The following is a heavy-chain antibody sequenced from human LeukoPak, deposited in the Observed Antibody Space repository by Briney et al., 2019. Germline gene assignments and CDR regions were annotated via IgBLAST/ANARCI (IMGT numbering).Heavy chain of an antibody. V-gene: IGHV3-53*01. CDR2: ICSGGSP. Sequence: GGSLRLSCAASGFTFSTNYMSWVRQAPGKGLEWVSVICSGGSPYYSDSLKGRFTISRDNSKSTLYLQMNSLRAEDTAVYYCARDLNYYDSSGYGHWGQGTLVTVSS. D-gene: IGHD3-22*01. J-gene: IGHJ4*02. CDR1: GFTFSTNY. CDR3: ARDLNYYDSSGYGH.